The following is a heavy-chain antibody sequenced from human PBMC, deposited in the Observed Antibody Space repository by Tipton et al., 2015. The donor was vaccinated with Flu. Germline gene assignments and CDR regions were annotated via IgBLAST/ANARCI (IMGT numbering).Heavy chain of an antibody. D-gene: IGHD4-11*01. CDR2: GFYIGTT. CDR1: GDSISNYY. J-gene: IGHJ5*02. Sequence: TLSLTCSVSGDSISNYYWNWIRQSPGKGLEWIGYGFYIGTTKYNPSLKSRVTLSVDTSKNQESLKLNSVTAADTAVYYCAGDQVDYSTRGWFTPWGQGTLVTVSP. CDR3: AGDQVDYSTRGWFTP. V-gene: IGHV4-59*01.